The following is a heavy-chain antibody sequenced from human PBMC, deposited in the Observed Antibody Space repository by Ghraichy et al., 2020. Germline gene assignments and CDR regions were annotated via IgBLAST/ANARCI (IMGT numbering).Heavy chain of an antibody. CDR3: ARERVRVGIDY. Sequence: SETLSLTCTVSGGSISSGGYYWSWIRQHPGKGLEWIGYIYYSGSTYYNPSLKSRVTISVDTSKNQFSLKLSSVTAADTAVYYCARERVRVGIDYWGQGTLVTVSS. CDR1: GGSISSGGYY. J-gene: IGHJ4*02. V-gene: IGHV4-31*03. D-gene: IGHD1-26*01. CDR2: IYYSGST.